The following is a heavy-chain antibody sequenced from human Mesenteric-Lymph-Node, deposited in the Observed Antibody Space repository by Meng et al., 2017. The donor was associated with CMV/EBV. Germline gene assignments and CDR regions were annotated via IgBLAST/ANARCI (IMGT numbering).Heavy chain of an antibody. J-gene: IGHJ4*02. D-gene: IGHD3-9*01. Sequence: QVQLHQWGGGLVKPSGTLSVTCAVYGGSFSGYYWNWIRQSPEKGLEWIGEINHSGSTTYNPSFTSRIIISVDTSTNQISLNMSSVTAADTAVYYCARGSSYDILTGYFDYWGQGALVTVSS. CDR1: GGSFSGYY. CDR3: ARGSSYDILTGYFDY. CDR2: INHSGST. V-gene: IGHV4-34*01.